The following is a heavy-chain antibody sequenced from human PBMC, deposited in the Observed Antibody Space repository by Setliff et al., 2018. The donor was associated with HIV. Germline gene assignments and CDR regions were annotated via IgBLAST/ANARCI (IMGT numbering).Heavy chain of an antibody. CDR2: AYHRGNT. Sequence: TSETLSLTCSVSGGSINRGTYYWTWIRQPPGKGLEWIGEAYHRGNTNYNPSLKSRVTMSVDKSLNQVSLKLSSVTAADTAVYYCAKTNGENYWGQGTLVTVSS. CDR3: AKTNGENY. J-gene: IGHJ4*02. V-gene: IGHV4-61*05. D-gene: IGHD3-10*01. CDR1: GGSINRGTYY.